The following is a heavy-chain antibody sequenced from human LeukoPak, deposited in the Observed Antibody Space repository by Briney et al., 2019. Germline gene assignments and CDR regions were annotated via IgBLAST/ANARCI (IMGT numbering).Heavy chain of an antibody. V-gene: IGHV3-21*01. J-gene: IGHJ3*02. CDR1: GFSFSSYR. Sequence: GGSLRLSCGASGFSFSSYRMGWVRQAPGKGLEWVSSVSSLSNYIYYADSVKGRFTISRDNTKNSLYLQMNSLRVGDTAVYYCARNPCSTCGCSMADALDIWGQGTMVAVSS. D-gene: IGHD2-2*01. CDR2: VSSLSNYI. CDR3: ARNPCSTCGCSMADALDI.